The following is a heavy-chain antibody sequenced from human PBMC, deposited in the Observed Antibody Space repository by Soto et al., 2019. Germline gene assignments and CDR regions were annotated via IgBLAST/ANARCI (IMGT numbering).Heavy chain of an antibody. V-gene: IGHV3-30*19. Sequence: PGGSLRLSCAASGFTFSSYGMHWVRQAPGKGLEWVAVIWYDGSNKYYADSVKGRFTISRDNSKNTLYLQMNSLRAEDTAVYYCARNRLDVPTFPSMDVWGQGTTVTVSS. CDR3: ARNRLDVPTFPSMDV. CDR1: GFTFSSYG. CDR2: IWYDGSNK. D-gene: IGHD3-16*01. J-gene: IGHJ6*02.